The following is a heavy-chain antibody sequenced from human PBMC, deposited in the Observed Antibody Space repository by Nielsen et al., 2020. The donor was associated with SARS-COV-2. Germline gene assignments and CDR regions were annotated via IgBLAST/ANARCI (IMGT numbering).Heavy chain of an antibody. V-gene: IGHV4-61*08. Sequence: SETLSLTCTVSGGSISSGGYYWSWIRQHPGKGLEWIGYIYYSGSTNYNPSLKSRVTISVDTSKNQFSLKLSSVTAADTAVYYCARRGLGYCSSTSCFDDAFDIWGQGTMVTVSS. CDR3: ARRGLGYCSSTSCFDDAFDI. D-gene: IGHD2-2*01. J-gene: IGHJ3*02. CDR1: GGSISSGGYY. CDR2: IYYSGST.